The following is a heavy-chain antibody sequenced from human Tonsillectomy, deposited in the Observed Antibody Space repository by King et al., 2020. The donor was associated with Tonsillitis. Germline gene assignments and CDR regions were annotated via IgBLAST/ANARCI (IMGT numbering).Heavy chain of an antibody. D-gene: IGHD3-10*01. CDR3: ARVSGIYLADYFDY. V-gene: IGHV3-30*04. J-gene: IGHJ4*02. CDR1: GFTFSSYA. Sequence: VQLVESGGGVVQPGRSLRLSCAASGFTFSSYAMHWVRQAPGKGLERVAVISYDGSNKYYADSVKGRFPISRDNSKNTLYLQINSLRVEDTAVYHCARVSGIYLADYFDYWGQGTLVTVSS. CDR2: ISYDGSNK.